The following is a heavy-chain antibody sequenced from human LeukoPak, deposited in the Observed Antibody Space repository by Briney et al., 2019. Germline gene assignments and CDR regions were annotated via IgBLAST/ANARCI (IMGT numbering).Heavy chain of an antibody. CDR2: IYYSGST. D-gene: IGHD3-10*01. CDR3: ARGSRGSADDAFDI. V-gene: IGHV4-59*01. CDR1: GGSISSYY. Sequence: LETLSLTCTVSGGSISSYYWSWVRQPPGKGLEWIGHIYYSGSTNYNPSLTSRVTISVDTSKNQFSLKLSSVTAADTAVYYCARGSRGSADDAFDIWGQGTMVTVSS. J-gene: IGHJ3*02.